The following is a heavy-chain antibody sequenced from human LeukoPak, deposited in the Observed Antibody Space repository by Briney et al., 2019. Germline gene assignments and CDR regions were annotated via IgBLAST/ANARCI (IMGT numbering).Heavy chain of an antibody. D-gene: IGHD5-18*01. CDR2: IYNSGST. CDR3: ARDLPHSYGRSLGY. CDR1: GGSISTYY. V-gene: IGHV4-59*01. J-gene: IGHJ4*02. Sequence: SETLSLTCTVSGGSISTYYWSWIRQAPGKGLEWIGYIYNSGSTNYNPSLKSRVTISLDTSKNQVSLEPSSVTAADTAVYFCARDLPHSYGRSLGYWGQGTRVTVSS.